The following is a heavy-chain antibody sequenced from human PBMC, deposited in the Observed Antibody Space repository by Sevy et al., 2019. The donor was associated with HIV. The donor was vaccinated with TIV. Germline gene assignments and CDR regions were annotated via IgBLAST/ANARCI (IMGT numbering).Heavy chain of an antibody. V-gene: IGHV1-2*02. CDR2: INPNSGGT. D-gene: IGHD2-2*01. CDR3: ARAGPVVVPAGAAFDI. Sequence: ASVKVSCKASGYTFTGYYMHWVRQAPGQGLEWMGWINPNSGGTNYAQKFQGRVTMTRDTSISTAYMELSRLRSDDTAVYYCARAGPVVVPAGAAFDIWGQGTMVTASS. J-gene: IGHJ3*02. CDR1: GYTFTGYY.